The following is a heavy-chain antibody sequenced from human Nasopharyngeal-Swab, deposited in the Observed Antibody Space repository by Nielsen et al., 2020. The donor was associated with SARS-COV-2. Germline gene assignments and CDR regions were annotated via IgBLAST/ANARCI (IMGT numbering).Heavy chain of an antibody. CDR1: GGSVSSGSYY. D-gene: IGHD5-12*01. J-gene: IGHJ5*02. Sequence: GSLRLSCTVSGGSVSSGSYYWSRIRQPPGKGLEWIGYIYYSGSTNYNPSLKSRVTISVDTSKNQFSLKLSPVTAADTAVYYCAREVATGDNWFDPWGQGTLVTVSS. CDR3: AREVATGDNWFDP. V-gene: IGHV4-61*01. CDR2: IYYSGST.